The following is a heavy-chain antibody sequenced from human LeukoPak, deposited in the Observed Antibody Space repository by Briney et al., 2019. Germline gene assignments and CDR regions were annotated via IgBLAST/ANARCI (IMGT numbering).Heavy chain of an antibody. J-gene: IGHJ4*02. D-gene: IGHD6-13*01. CDR2: IHHTGNT. CDR3: ARRLGVAASAYDY. Sequence: SETLSLTCALSGYFISSGNYWGWIRQLPERGLEWIGSIHHTGNTYYTPALKSRVTILVDTSNNQFSLRLSSVTAADTAVYYCARRLGVAASAYDYWGQGAVVTVSS. CDR1: GYFISSGNY. V-gene: IGHV4-38-2*01.